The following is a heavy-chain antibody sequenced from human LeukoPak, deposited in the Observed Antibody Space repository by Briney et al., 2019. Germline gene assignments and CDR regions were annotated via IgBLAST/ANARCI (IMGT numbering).Heavy chain of an antibody. CDR3: ARGVSSGPVYYFDY. J-gene: IGHJ4*02. CDR2: ISAYNGNT. Sequence: GSVKVYCKASGYTFTSYGISWVRQAPGQGLEWMGWISAYNGNTNYAQKLQGRVTMTTDTSTSTAYMELRNLRSDDTAVYYCARGVSSGPVYYFDYWGQGTLVTVSS. V-gene: IGHV1-18*01. CDR1: GYTFTSYG. D-gene: IGHD6-25*01.